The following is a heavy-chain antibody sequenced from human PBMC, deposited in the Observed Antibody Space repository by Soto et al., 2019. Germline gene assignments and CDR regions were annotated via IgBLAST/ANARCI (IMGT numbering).Heavy chain of an antibody. CDR2: IYPGDSDT. V-gene: IGHV5-51*01. J-gene: IGHJ3*02. CDR1: GYSVTSYW. Sequence: PGASLKISCKGSGYSVTSYWIGWVRQMPGKGLEWMGIIYPGDSDTRYRPSFQGQVTISADKSISTAYLQWSSLKASDTAMYYCATPPYSDAFDIWGQGTMVTVSS. D-gene: IGHD2-15*01. CDR3: ATPPYSDAFDI.